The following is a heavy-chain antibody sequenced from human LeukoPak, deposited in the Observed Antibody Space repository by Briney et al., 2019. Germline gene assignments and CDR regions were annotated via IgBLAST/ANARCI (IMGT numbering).Heavy chain of an antibody. V-gene: IGHV3-23*01. Sequence: GGSLRLSCAASGFTFSSYGMNWVRQAPGKGLEWISGISPSGGGTHYADFVKGRFTISRDDSKNTLYLQMNILRAEDTAVYFCAREQWLDHWGQGTLVTVSS. D-gene: IGHD6-19*01. J-gene: IGHJ4*02. CDR3: AREQWLDH. CDR2: ISPSGGGT. CDR1: GFTFSSYG.